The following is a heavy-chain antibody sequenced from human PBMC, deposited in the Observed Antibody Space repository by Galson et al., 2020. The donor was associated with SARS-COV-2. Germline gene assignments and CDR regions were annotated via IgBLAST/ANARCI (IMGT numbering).Heavy chain of an antibody. J-gene: IGHJ5*02. CDR1: GGSINRYY. V-gene: IGHV4-59*08. D-gene: IGHD3-10*01. CDR2: IYYNGST. Sequence: SETLSLTCTVSGGSINRYYWSWIRQPPAKGLEWIGYIYYNGSTYYNPALKSRVTMSVETSHNQVSLRLNSVTAADTAVYFCARHGVLRLWFDPWGQGTPVTVAS. CDR3: ARHGVLRLWFDP.